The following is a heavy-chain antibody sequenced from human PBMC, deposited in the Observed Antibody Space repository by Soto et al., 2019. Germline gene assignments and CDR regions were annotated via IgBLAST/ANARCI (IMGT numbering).Heavy chain of an antibody. J-gene: IGHJ4*02. CDR2: ISPMFGAA. D-gene: IGHD3-10*01. CDR1: GGTFNTYA. Sequence: QVQLVQSGAEMKKPGSSVKVSCQSSGGTFNTYAMNWVRQAPGQGPEWMGDISPMFGAANYAPKFQGRVTITADKPTGTSYMQLSSLTSEDTALYFCAREVQVHTPAFVYWGQGTLVTVSS. CDR3: AREVQVHTPAFVY. V-gene: IGHV1-69*06.